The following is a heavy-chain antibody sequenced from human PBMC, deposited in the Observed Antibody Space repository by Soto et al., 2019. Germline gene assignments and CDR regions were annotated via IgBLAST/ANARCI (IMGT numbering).Heavy chain of an antibody. CDR2: ISSDGKSE. D-gene: IGHD3-22*01. V-gene: IGHV3-30*18. CDR1: GFTFSTYG. Sequence: SGGSLRLSCAASGFTFSTYGMHWVRQPPGKGLEWVAVISSDGKSEHYADPVKGRFSISRDNSKNTLSLQMNSLRVEDTAVYYCAKTXTTYSGDSRGRGALVDYWGQGTLVTVSS. J-gene: IGHJ4*02. CDR3: AKTXTTYSGDSRGRGALVDY.